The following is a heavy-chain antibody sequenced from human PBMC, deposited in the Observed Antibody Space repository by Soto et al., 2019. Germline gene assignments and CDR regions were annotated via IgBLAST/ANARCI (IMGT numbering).Heavy chain of an antibody. CDR3: ARAFQRGCSRSASDS. D-gene: IGHD5-12*01. Sequence: QVHVVESGGGVVQPGRSLRLSCAASGFDFSMSGMQWVRQAPGKGLEWVALIWNSGSPQYYGDSVKGRFTTSRDNAKNMALMQMSGLPTEYTVAYYCARAFQRGCSRSASDSWGQGARVTVSS. J-gene: IGHJ5*01. CDR2: IWNSGSPQ. V-gene: IGHV3-33*01. CDR1: GFDFSMSG.